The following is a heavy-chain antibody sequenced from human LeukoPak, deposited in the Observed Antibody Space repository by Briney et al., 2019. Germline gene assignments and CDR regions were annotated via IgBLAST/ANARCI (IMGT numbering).Heavy chain of an antibody. D-gene: IGHD3-3*01. J-gene: IGHJ4*02. Sequence: SETLSLTCTVSGGSISSYYWSWIRQPPGKGLEWIGYIYYSGSTNYNPSLKSRVTISVDTSKNQFSLKLSSVTAADTAAYYCARSYYDFWNGFYYFDYWGQGTLVTVSS. CDR2: IYYSGST. CDR1: GGSISSYY. CDR3: ARSYYDFWNGFYYFDY. V-gene: IGHV4-59*01.